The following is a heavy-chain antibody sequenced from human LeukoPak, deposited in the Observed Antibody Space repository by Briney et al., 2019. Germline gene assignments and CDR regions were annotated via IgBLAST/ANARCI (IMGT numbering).Heavy chain of an antibody. CDR2: ITGSGIST. CDR3: AKDSSFRGVIPEGFDY. CDR1: GFTFSDYA. D-gene: IGHD3-10*01. Sequence: GGSLRPSCAASGFTFSDYAMSWVRQAPGTGLEWVSAITGSGISTYYAASVKGRFTISRDNSKNTLYLQMNSLRAEDTAVYYCAKDSSFRGVIPEGFDYWGQGTLVTVSS. V-gene: IGHV3-23*01. J-gene: IGHJ4*02.